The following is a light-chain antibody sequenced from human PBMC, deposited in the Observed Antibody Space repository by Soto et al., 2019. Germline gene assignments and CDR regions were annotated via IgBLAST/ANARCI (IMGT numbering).Light chain of an antibody. CDR2: QVS. CDR1: QSLIHSDGNTY. J-gene: IGKJ2*01. V-gene: IGKV2-30*02. CDR3: MHGTHWPPYT. Sequence: DVVMTQSPLSLPVTVGQPASISCRSSQSLIHSDGNTYLNWFLQRPGQSPRRLIYQVSKRDSGVPDRFSGSGSGTDFTLKISRLEAEDVGVYYCMHGTHWPPYTFGQGTKLEIK.